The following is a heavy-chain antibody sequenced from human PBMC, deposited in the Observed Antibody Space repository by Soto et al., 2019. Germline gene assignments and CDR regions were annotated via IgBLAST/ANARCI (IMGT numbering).Heavy chain of an antibody. Sequence: EVQLVESGGGLVKPGGSLRLSCAASGFTFSSYSMNWVRQAPGKGLEWVSSISSSSSYIYYADSVKGRFTISRDNAKNSLHLQMNSLRAEDTAVYYCARDNGLLWCWEPPSGMDVWGQGTRVTVSS. V-gene: IGHV3-21*01. D-gene: IGHD3-10*01. CDR1: GFTFSSYS. J-gene: IGHJ6*02. CDR2: ISSSSSYI. CDR3: ARDNGLLWCWEPPSGMDV.